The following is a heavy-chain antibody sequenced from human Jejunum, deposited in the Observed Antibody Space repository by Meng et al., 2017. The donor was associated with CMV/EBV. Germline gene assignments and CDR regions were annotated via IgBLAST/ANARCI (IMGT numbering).Heavy chain of an antibody. Sequence: NSAISWVRQAPRQGLEWMGGIIPVSGVSHYLQNFQGRVTITTDESTSTAYMELSSLRSEDTAVYYCARGPRCTSCYSGFYYFGMGVWGQGTTVTVSS. V-gene: IGHV1-69*05. CDR1: NSA. D-gene: IGHD2-2*01. CDR3: ARGPRCTSCYSGFYYFGMGV. J-gene: IGHJ6*02. CDR2: IIPVSGVS.